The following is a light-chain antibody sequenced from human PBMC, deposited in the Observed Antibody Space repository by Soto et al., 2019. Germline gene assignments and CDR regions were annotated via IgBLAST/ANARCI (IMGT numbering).Light chain of an antibody. CDR2: DAS. Sequence: EIVLTQSPATLSLSPGERATLSCRASQSVSSYLAWYQQKPGQAPRRLIYDASNRATGIPARFRGSGSGTDFTLTISSLEPEDFAVYYCQQRSNWPPITFGQGTRLEIK. V-gene: IGKV3-11*01. J-gene: IGKJ5*01. CDR1: QSVSSY. CDR3: QQRSNWPPIT.